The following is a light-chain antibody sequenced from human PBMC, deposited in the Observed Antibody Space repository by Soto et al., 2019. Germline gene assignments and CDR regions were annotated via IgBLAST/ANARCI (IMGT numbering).Light chain of an antibody. J-gene: IGKJ1*01. CDR1: PTITNN. CDR2: DAS. V-gene: IGKV3-15*01. Sequence: EIVMTQSPATLSESPGERATLSCRASPTITNNLAWYQQKPGQAPRHLIYDASTRATGVPARFSGSGSGKAFTLTISSLQSEDFSLYYCQQYNNWPPATFGQGTKVEIK. CDR3: QQYNNWPPAT.